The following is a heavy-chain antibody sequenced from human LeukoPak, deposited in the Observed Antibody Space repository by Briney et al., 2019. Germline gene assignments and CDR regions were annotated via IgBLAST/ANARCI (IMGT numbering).Heavy chain of an antibody. V-gene: IGHV3-33*01. Sequence: GGSLRLSCVVSGLTFRNYGMYWVRQAPGKGLEWVALIWYDGSNKYYADSVKGRFTISRDNPKNTLHLQMNSLTAEDTAVYYCASWRGSGNYGGYFDYWGQGILVTVSS. CDR1: GLTFRNYG. D-gene: IGHD3-10*01. CDR2: IWYDGSNK. CDR3: ASWRGSGNYGGYFDY. J-gene: IGHJ4*02.